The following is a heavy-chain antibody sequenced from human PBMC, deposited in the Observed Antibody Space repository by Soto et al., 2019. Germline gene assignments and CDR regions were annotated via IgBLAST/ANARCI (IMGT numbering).Heavy chain of an antibody. V-gene: IGHV4-61*03. J-gene: IGHJ4*02. CDR2: IYHSGST. Sequence: WTWIRQPPGKGLEWIGCIYHSGSTNYNPSLMSRLTISVDTSKNHFSLKLRSVTAADTAIYYCVREFYDILTGYSTFDYWGQGTLVTVSS. D-gene: IGHD3-9*01. CDR3: VREFYDILTGYSTFDY.